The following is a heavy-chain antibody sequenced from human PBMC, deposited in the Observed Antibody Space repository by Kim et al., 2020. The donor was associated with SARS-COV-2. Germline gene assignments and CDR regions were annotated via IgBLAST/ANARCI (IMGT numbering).Heavy chain of an antibody. CDR3: AREAVAGSFDY. CDR1: GYTFTTFA. D-gene: IGHD6-19*01. V-gene: IGHV1-3*01. Sequence: ASVKVSCKACGYTFTTFALYWVRRAPGQRLEWMGWVNGGNGNTRYSQKFQGRVSITRDTSATTAYLEVGGLISEDTAVYYCAREAVAGSFDYWGQGSLVT. CDR2: VNGGNGNT. J-gene: IGHJ4*02.